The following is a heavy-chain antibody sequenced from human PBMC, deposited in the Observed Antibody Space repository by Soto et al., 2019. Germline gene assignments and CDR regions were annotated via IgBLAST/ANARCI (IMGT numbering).Heavy chain of an antibody. CDR2: MNPNTGNS. D-gene: IGHD1-1*01. J-gene: IGHJ4*02. CDR3: ARRAETNGWNVFGADKYYFEF. Sequence: ASVKISCKASGYTFTSYDIYWVRQATGQGLEWMGWMNPNTGNSGYAQKFQGRVTMTSDTSISTAHMELSSLRSEDTAVYYCARRAETNGWNVFGADKYYFEFWGKGTLVTVSS. V-gene: IGHV1-8*01. CDR1: GYTFTSYD.